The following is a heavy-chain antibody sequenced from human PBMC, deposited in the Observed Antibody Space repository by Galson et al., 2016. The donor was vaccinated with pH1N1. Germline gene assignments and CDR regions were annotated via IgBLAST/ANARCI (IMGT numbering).Heavy chain of an antibody. V-gene: IGHV4-31*03. CDR2: IFYNGST. D-gene: IGHD6-19*01. J-gene: IGHJ4*02. Sequence: TLSLTCTVSGGSISSGGYYWSWIRQHPGKGLEWIGYIFYNGSTYYNPSLKSRVTISVDTSKNQFSLKLSSVTAADTAVYYCARLGASVGGTTYWGQGTLVTVSS. CDR3: ARLGASVGGTTY. CDR1: GGSISSGGYY.